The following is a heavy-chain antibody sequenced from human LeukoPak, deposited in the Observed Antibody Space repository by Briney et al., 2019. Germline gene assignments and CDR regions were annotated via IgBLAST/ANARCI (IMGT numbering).Heavy chain of an antibody. CDR1: AFTFSSYA. CDR3: VKVSRLGDYGDY. D-gene: IGHD5-12*01. Sequence: GGSLRLSCAASAFTFSSYAMSWVRQAPGKGLEWVSAISGSGGSTYYADSVKGRFTISRDNSKNTLYLQMNSLRAEDTAVYYCVKVSRLGDYGDYWGQGTLVTVSS. J-gene: IGHJ4*02. V-gene: IGHV3-23*01. CDR2: ISGSGGST.